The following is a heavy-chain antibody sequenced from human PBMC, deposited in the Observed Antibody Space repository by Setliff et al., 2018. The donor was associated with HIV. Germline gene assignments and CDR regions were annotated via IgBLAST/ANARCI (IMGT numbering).Heavy chain of an antibody. V-gene: IGHV4-38-2*01. CDR2: IYHSGST. CDR1: GYFISSGYY. Sequence: NPSETLSLTCGVSGYFISSGYYWAWIRQSPGKGLEWIGTIYHSGSTYYNPSLKSRVTISVDTSKNQLSLNLTSVTAADTAVYYCARVETTVRGATYGMDVWGQGTTVTVSS. CDR3: ARVETTVRGATYGMDV. D-gene: IGHD3-10*01. J-gene: IGHJ6*02.